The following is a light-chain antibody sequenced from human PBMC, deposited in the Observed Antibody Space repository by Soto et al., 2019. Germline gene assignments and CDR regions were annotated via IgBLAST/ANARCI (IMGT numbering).Light chain of an antibody. CDR1: QSITTF. J-gene: IGKJ4*01. CDR3: QQANSFPLT. Sequence: DIQMTQSPSTLSASIGDRVTITRRASQSITTFLAWYQQKPGKAPQILIYDASKLEPGVPSRLSGGGSGTEFTLTISSLQPDDFATYYCQQANSFPLTFGGGTKVEIK. V-gene: IGKV1-5*01. CDR2: DAS.